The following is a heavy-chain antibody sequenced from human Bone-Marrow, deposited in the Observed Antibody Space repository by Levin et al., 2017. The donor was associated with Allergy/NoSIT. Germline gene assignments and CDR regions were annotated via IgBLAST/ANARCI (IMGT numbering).Heavy chain of an antibody. Sequence: TTGGSLRLSCAASGFIFTDYYMSWIRQAPGRGLEWVSYISSSTHTIYFADSVKGRFTISRDNADNSLYLEMNNLRGEDTAVYYCARGSDQYYDSSGYFHSWGQGTLVTVSS. J-gene: IGHJ5*02. D-gene: IGHD3-22*01. V-gene: IGHV3-11*01. CDR3: ARGSDQYYDSSGYFHS. CDR2: ISSSTHTI. CDR1: GFIFTDYY.